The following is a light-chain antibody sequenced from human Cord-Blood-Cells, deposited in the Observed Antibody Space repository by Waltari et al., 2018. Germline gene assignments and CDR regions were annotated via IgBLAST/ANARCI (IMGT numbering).Light chain of an antibody. Sequence: QSVLTQPPSVPGAPGQTVTISCTGSSSNIGAVYDVHWYQQLPGTAPKLLIYGNSNRPSGVPDRFSGSKSGTSASLASTGLQAEDEADYYCQSYDSSLSGYVFGTGTKVTVL. V-gene: IGLV1-40*01. CDR3: QSYDSSLSGYV. CDR2: GNS. CDR1: SSNIGAVYD. J-gene: IGLJ1*01.